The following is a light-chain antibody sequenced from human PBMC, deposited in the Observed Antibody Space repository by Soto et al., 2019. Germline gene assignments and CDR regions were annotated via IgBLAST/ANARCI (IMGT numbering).Light chain of an antibody. CDR2: EVS. CDR3: QHYSGDRAT. V-gene: IGKV1-5*03. CDR1: QSINKW. Sequence: IQMTHSPSTLSASVGDRVTMSCGASQSINKWLAWYQHKPGKAPNLLIYEVSTLHSGVPSRFSGSGSGTEFTLTISSLRPDDFATYYCQHYSGDRATFGQGTKVDI. J-gene: IGKJ1*01.